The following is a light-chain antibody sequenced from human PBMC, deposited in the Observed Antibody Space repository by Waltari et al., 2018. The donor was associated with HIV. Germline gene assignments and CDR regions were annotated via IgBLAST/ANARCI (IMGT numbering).Light chain of an antibody. Sequence: SYVLTQPPSVSVAPGKTARITCGGNNIGSKSVHWYQQKPGQAPVLVIYDVSDRTSGIPERFSGSNSGNTATLIISRVEAGDEADYYCQVWDSSSVHPTWVFGGGTKLTVL. CDR3: QVWDSSSVHPTWV. V-gene: IGLV3-21*04. CDR1: NIGSKS. CDR2: DVS. J-gene: IGLJ3*02.